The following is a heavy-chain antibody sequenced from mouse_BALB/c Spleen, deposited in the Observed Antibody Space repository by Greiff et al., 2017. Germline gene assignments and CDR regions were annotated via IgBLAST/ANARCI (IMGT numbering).Heavy chain of an antibody. CDR1: GFSLTSYG. Sequence: VKLMESGPGLVAPSQSLSITCTVSGFSLTSYGVHWVRQPPGKGLEWLGVIWAGGSTNYNSALMSRLSISKDNSKSQVFLKMNSLQTDDTAMYYCARDYGNSAWCAYWGQGTLVTVSA. CDR2: IWAGGST. V-gene: IGHV2-9*02. J-gene: IGHJ3*01. CDR3: ARDYGNSAWCAY. D-gene: IGHD2-1*01.